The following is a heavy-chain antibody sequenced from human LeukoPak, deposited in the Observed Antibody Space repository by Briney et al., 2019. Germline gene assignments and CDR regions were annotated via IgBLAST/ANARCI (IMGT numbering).Heavy chain of an antibody. V-gene: IGHV4-39*07. CDR2: IYYSGST. D-gene: IGHD6-19*01. CDR3: ARDSSGWYWFDP. J-gene: IGHJ5*02. CDR1: GGSISSSSYY. Sequence: SETLSLTCTVSGGSISSSSYYWGWIRQPPGKGLEWIGSIYYSGSTYYNPSLKSRVTISVDTSKNQFSLKLSSVTAADTAVYYCARDSSGWYWFDPWGQGALVTVSS.